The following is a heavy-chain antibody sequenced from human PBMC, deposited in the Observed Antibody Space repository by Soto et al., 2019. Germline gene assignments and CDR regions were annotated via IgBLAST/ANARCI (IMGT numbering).Heavy chain of an antibody. V-gene: IGHV3-30-3*01. J-gene: IGHJ6*02. CDR3: ARAGGSGSYYYYYGMDV. CDR2: ISYDGSNK. D-gene: IGHD1-26*01. CDR1: GFTFSSYA. Sequence: GGSLRLSCAASGFTFSSYAMHWVRQAPGKGLEWVAVISYDGSNKYYADSVKGRFTISRDNSKNTLYLQMNSLRAEDTAVYYCARAGGSGSYYYYYGMDVWGQGTTVTVSS.